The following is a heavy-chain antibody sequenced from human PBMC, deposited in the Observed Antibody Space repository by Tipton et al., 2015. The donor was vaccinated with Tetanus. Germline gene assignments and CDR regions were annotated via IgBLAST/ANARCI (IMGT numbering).Heavy chain of an antibody. Sequence: SLRLSCRASGFDFMGYGMHWVRRAPGTGLEWVSAIWFDGSRAEYADSVQGRFTISRDNSRNTVYLQMDSLRDEDTGVFYCARDTYYRSHHCNCFDFWGQGVRVTVSS. CDR2: IWFDGSRA. CDR3: ARDTYYRSHHCNCFDF. D-gene: IGHD2-21*02. V-gene: IGHV3-33*01. J-gene: IGHJ4*02. CDR1: GFDFMGYG.